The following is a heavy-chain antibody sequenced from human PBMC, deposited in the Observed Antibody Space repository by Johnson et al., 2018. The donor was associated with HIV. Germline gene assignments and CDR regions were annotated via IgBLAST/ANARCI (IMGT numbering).Heavy chain of an antibody. D-gene: IGHD1-1*01. J-gene: IGHJ3*02. V-gene: IGHV3-30*02. Sequence: QVQLVESGGGLVQPGGSLRLSCAASGFTFSSYWMSWVRQAPGKGLEWVAFIRYDGSKRYYADSVKGRFSISRDNSKNTLYLQVNSLRPEDTAVYYCATERPAALDIWGQGTMVSVSS. CDR3: ATERPAALDI. CDR1: GFTFSSYW. CDR2: IRYDGSKR.